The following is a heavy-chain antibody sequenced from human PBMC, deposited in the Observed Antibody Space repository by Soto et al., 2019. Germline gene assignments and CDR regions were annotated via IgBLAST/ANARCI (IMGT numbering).Heavy chain of an antibody. D-gene: IGHD1-26*01. CDR1: GFTFSSYA. Sequence: PGGSLRLSCAASGFTFSSYAMSWVRQAPGKGLEWVGRIKNKANGYKTEYAASVEGRITISRDDSKNSLSLQINSLKTEDTAVYYCARVRLGALTRYFDYWGQGALVTVSS. V-gene: IGHV3-72*01. CDR2: IKNKANGYKT. J-gene: IGHJ4*02. CDR3: ARVRLGALTRYFDY.